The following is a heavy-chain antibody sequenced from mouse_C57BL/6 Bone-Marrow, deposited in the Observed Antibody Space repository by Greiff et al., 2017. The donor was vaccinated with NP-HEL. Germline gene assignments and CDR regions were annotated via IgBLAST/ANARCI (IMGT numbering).Heavy chain of an antibody. J-gene: IGHJ1*03. CDR2: IRNKANGYTT. V-gene: IGHV7-3*01. CDR3: ARYEAWGYFDV. CDR1: GFTFTDYY. Sequence: EVQRVESGGGLVQPGGSLSLSCAASGFTFTDYYMSWVRQPPGKALEWLGFIRNKANGYTTEYSASVKGRFTISRDNSQSILYLQMNALRAEDSATYYCARYEAWGYFDVWGTGTTVTVSS.